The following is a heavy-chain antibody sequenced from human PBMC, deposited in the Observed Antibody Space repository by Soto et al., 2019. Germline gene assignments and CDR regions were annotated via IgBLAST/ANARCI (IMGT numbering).Heavy chain of an antibody. D-gene: IGHD2-2*02. CDR2: IKQDGSEK. J-gene: IGHJ4*02. V-gene: IGHV3-7*04. CDR1: GFTFSSYW. CDR3: ARVVCSSTSCYNANDC. Sequence: EVQLVESGGGLVQPGGSLRLSCAASGFTFSSYWMSWVRQAPGKGLEWVANIKQDGSEKYYVDSVKGRFTISRDNAKNSLYLQMNSLRAEDTAVYYCARVVCSSTSCYNANDCWGQGTLVTVSS.